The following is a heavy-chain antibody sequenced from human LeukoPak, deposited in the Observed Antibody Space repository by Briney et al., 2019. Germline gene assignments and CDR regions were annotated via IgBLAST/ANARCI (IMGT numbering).Heavy chain of an antibody. J-gene: IGHJ5*02. V-gene: IGHV4-59*01. CDR2: IYYSGST. D-gene: IGHD6-19*01. CDR1: GGSISSYY. CDR3: ARSGSYVAVAGRNWFDP. Sequence: SETLTLTCTVSGGSISSYYWSWIRQPPGKGLEWIGYIYYSGSTNYNPSLKSRVTISVDTSKNQFSLKLSSVTAADTAVYYCARSGSYVAVAGRNWFDPWGQGTLVTVSS.